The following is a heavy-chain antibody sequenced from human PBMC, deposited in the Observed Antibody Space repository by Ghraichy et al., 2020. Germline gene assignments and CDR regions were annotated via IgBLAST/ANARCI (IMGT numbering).Heavy chain of an antibody. J-gene: IGHJ4*02. Sequence: GGSLRLSCAASGFSFSTYSMNWVRQAPGKGLEWVSHISSGSNYIYYADSVKGRFTISRDNAKNSLYLQMNSLRVEDTAVYYCVPRPGVVGTEYWGQGTLVTVSS. CDR1: GFSFSTYS. V-gene: IGHV3-21*01. D-gene: IGHD1-26*01. CDR2: ISSGSNYI. CDR3: VPRPGVVGTEY.